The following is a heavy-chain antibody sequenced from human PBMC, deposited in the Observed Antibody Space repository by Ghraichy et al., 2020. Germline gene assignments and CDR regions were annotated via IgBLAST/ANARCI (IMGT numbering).Heavy chain of an antibody. CDR2: IYYSGST. J-gene: IGHJ4*02. CDR1: GGSISSSSYY. CDR3: ARQKIVGDSSGSWGGDFDY. D-gene: IGHD6-19*01. Sequence: SETLSLTCTVSGGSISSSSYYWGWIRQPPGKGLEWIGSIYYSGSTYYNPSLKSRVTISVDTSKNQFSLKLSSVTAADTAVYYCARQKIVGDSSGSWGGDFDYWGQGTLVTVSS. V-gene: IGHV4-39*01.